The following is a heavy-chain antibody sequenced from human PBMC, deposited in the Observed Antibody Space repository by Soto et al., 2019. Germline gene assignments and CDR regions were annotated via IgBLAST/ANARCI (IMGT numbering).Heavy chain of an antibody. D-gene: IGHD4-17*01. CDR3: ARTYGDSYVY. V-gene: IGHV3-66*01. CDR2: MYSDGSK. J-gene: IGHJ4*02. CDR1: GLIVSRNH. Sequence: EAQLAESGGGLVQAGGSLRLSCATSGLIVSRNHMSWVRQAPGKGLEWVSIMYSDGSKHYADSVRDRFTISRDESNNTVYLELINVRVEDTAVYYCARTYGDSYVYWGQGTLVTVSS.